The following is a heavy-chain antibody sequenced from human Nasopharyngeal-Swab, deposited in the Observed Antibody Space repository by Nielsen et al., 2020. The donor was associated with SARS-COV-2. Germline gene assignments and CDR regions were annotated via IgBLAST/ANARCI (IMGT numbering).Heavy chain of an antibody. V-gene: IGHV3-74*01. CDR2: LHSDGSGT. J-gene: IGHJ4*02. D-gene: IGHD5-24*01. CDR3: ARGGDGYGMDY. Sequence: GGSLRLSCAASGFTISRYWMLWVRHAPGKGLVWVSRLHSDGSGTTYADSVRGRFTISRDNAKNTLYLQMNSLRAEDTAVYYCARGGDGYGMDYWGQGTLVTVSS. CDR1: GFTISRYW.